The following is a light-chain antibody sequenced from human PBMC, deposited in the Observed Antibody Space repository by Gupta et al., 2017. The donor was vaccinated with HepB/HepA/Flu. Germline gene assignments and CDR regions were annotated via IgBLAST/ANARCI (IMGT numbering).Light chain of an antibody. CDR1: QSPLLHSDGYNY. CDR2: LAA. V-gene: IGKV2-28*01. J-gene: IGKJ2*01. CDR3: MQALQTPYT. Sequence: DIVMTQSSLSLPVTPGEAAAIYCRSSQSPLLHSDGYNYVEWYLQKPGQSPHLLIYLAASRASGVPDRFSGSGSGTDFTLKISRVEAEDVGVYYCMQALQTPYTFGQGTKLEIK.